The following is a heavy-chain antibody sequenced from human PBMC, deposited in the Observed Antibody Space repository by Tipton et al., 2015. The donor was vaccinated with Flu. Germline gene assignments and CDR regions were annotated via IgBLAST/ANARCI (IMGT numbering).Heavy chain of an antibody. Sequence: TLSLTCTVSGGSISSSGYYWGWIRQSPGKGLEWIGSMYYSGSTYYTASLKSRVTISGDTSKDQVSLSLTSVTAADTAVYYCARYSGSGSNYIAPNFDYWGQGTLVTVSS. CDR2: MYYSGST. CDR3: ARYSGSGSNYIAPNFDY. CDR1: GGSISSSGYY. J-gene: IGHJ4*02. V-gene: IGHV4-39*07. D-gene: IGHD3-10*01.